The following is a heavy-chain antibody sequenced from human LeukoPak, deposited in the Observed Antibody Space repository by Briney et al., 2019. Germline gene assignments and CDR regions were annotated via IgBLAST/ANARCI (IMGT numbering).Heavy chain of an antibody. J-gene: IGHJ4*02. V-gene: IGHV3-66*01. CDR1: GFTVSSNY. Sequence: PGGSLRLSCAASGFTVSSNYMSWVRQAPGKGLEWVSVIYSGGSTYYADSVKGRFTISRDNSKNTLYLQMNSLRAEDTAVYYCASTDCTNGVCYYFDYWGQGTLVTVSS. D-gene: IGHD2-8*01. CDR2: IYSGGST. CDR3: ASTDCTNGVCYYFDY.